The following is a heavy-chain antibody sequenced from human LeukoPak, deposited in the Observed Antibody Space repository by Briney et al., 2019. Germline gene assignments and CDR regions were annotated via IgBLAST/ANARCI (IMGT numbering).Heavy chain of an antibody. CDR3: ARVRSAAAGPLDY. CDR2: INHDATEK. Sequence: PGGSLRLSCVASGFSFDSYWMNWVRQAPGRGLEWVANINHDATEKYYVDSVKGRLTISRDNAKKSLYLQMNRLRADDTAVYHCARVRSAAAGPLDYWGQGTLVTVSS. CDR1: GFSFDSYW. D-gene: IGHD6-13*01. V-gene: IGHV3-7*01. J-gene: IGHJ4*02.